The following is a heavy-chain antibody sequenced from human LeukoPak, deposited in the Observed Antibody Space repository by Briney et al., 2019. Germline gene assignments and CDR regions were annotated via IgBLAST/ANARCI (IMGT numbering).Heavy chain of an antibody. CDR1: GFSFSSYA. CDR3: VRDGAPYCASTVCYAFNI. V-gene: IGHV3-30*04. Sequence: GRSLRLSCAASGFSFSSYAMHWVRQAPGKGLEWVAMVSYDGRNEYYADSLKGPFTISRDNSKNTLYLQMNSLRAEDTAVYYCVRDGAPYCASTVCYAFNIWGQGTVVTVSS. J-gene: IGHJ3*02. D-gene: IGHD2/OR15-2a*01. CDR2: VSYDGRNE.